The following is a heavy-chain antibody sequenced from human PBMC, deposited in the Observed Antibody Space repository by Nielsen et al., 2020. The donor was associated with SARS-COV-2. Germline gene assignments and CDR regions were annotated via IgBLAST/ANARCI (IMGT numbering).Heavy chain of an antibody. J-gene: IGHJ3*02. D-gene: IGHD3-22*01. CDR2: ISSSSSYI. CDR1: GFTFSSYS. V-gene: IGHV3-21*04. CDR3: AKLAKYYYDSSGYKGAFDI. Sequence: GESLKISCAASGFTFSSYSMNWVRQAPGKGLEWVSSISSSSSYIYYADSVKGRFTISRDNAKNSLYLQMNSLRAEDTAVYYCAKLAKYYYDSSGYKGAFDIWGQGTMVTVSS.